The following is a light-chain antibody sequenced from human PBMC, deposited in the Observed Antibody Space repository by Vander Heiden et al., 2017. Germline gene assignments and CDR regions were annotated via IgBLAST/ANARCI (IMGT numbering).Light chain of an antibody. CDR1: SGDFETYDF. J-gene: IGLJ2*01. CDR2: EVN. V-gene: IGLV2-8*01. Sequence: QSALTQPPAASGSPGQSVTISCTGTSGDFETYDFVSWYQQHPGEAPQLIIYEVNKRPSGVPDRFSGSKSGSTASLTVSGLQAEDEADYFCSSHAGSNSLVFGGGTKLTVL. CDR3: SSHAGSNSLV.